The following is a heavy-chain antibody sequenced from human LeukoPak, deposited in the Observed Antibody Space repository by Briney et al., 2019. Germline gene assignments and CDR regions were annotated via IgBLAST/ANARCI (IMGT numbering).Heavy chain of an antibody. Sequence: GESLKIPCKGSGRSFTSYWISWVRQMPGKGLEWMGRIDPSDSYTNYSPSFQGHVTISADKSISTAYLQWSSLKASDTAMYYCARLNGVVVLEWGQGTLVTVSS. CDR1: GRSFTSYW. CDR2: IDPSDSYT. CDR3: ARLNGVVVLE. J-gene: IGHJ4*02. V-gene: IGHV5-10-1*01. D-gene: IGHD2-2*01.